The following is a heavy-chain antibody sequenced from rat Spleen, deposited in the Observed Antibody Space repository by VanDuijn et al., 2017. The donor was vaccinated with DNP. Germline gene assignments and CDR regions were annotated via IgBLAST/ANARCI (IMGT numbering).Heavy chain of an antibody. J-gene: IGHJ2*01. CDR3: ARWGGDYFDY. CDR1: GFTFSNYD. V-gene: IGHV5S13*01. Sequence: EVQLVESGGGFVQPGGSLKLSCVASGFTFSNYDMAWVRQTPAKGLDWVTSISAGSTSYRDSVKGRFTISRDNAEDTLYLQMNSLRSEDMATYYCARWGGDYFDYWGQGVMVTVSS. CDR2: ISAGST.